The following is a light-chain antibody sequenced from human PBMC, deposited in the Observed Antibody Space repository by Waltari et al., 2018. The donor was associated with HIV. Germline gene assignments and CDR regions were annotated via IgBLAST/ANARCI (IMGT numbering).Light chain of an antibody. CDR2: GYR. Sequence: QSVLTQPPSVSGAPGQRVTISCTGNTSNIGAGYDVPWYQHLPGTAPKLLIYGYRNRPSGVPDRFSASRSDTSASLAITGLQAEDEADYYCQSYDRSLSGSFVFGTGTKVTVL. CDR1: TSNIGAGYD. V-gene: IGLV1-40*01. CDR3: QSYDRSLSGSFV. J-gene: IGLJ1*01.